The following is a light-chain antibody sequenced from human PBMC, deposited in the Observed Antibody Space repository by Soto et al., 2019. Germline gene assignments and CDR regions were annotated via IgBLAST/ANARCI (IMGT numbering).Light chain of an antibody. CDR1: DVGSYDY. CDR2: DVS. Sequence: QSALTQPASVSGSPGQSITISCTGNDVGSYDYVSWYQQHPGKAPKLMIYDVSNRPSGVSNRFSGSKSGNTASLTISGLQAEDEADYYCNSYTGRSTYFFGTGTKVTVL. CDR3: NSYTGRSTYF. V-gene: IGLV2-14*01. J-gene: IGLJ1*01.